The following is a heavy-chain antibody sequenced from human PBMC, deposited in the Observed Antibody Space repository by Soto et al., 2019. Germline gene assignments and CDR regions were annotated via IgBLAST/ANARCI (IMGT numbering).Heavy chain of an antibody. CDR1: GYTFTSYA. J-gene: IGHJ4*02. CDR3: AMSIVVVTALDY. V-gene: IGHV1-3*05. CDR2: INAGNGNT. Sequence: QVQLVQSGAEEKKPGASVKVSCKASGYTFTSYAMHWVRQAPGQRLEWMGWINAGNGNTKYSQKFQGRVTITRHTSASTAYMELSSLRSEDTAVYYCAMSIVVVTALDYWGQGTLVTVSS. D-gene: IGHD2-21*02.